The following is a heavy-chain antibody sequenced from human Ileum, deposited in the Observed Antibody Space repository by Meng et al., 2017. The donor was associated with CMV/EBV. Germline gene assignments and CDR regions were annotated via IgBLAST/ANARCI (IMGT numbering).Heavy chain of an antibody. CDR2: INRDGSDK. J-gene: IGHJ4*02. V-gene: IGHV3-7*01. CDR1: GFTFSTYW. Sequence: GGSLRLSCAASGFTFSTYWMTWVRQAPGKGLEWVANINRDGSDKYYVDSVKGRFTISRDNAKNSLYLQMDSLRAEDAAVYYCARDRDTSNWYKDRFDYWGQGTMVTVSS. D-gene: IGHD6-13*01. CDR3: ARDRDTSNWYKDRFDY.